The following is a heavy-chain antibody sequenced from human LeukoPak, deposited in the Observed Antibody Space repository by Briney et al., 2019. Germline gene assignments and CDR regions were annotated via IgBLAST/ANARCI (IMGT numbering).Heavy chain of an antibody. D-gene: IGHD2-15*01. J-gene: IGHJ5*02. CDR2: INSSGGST. CDR3: AKARGFCSGGSCYNPFDP. V-gene: IGHV3-23*01. CDR1: GFTFSSYA. Sequence: GGSLRLSCAASGFTFSSYAMSWVRQAPGKGLEWVSAINSSGGSTYYADSVKGRFTIARDNSKNTLYVQMNSLRAEDTAVYYCAKARGFCSGGSCYNPFDPWGQGTLVTVSS.